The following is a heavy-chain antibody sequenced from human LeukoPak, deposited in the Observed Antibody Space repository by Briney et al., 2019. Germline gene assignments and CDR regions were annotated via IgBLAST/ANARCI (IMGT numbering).Heavy chain of an antibody. CDR1: GGSISSHY. CDR2: IYYSGSN. Sequence: SETLSLTCTVSGGSISSHYWSWIRQPPGKGLEWIGYIYYSGSNNYNPSLKSRVTISVDTSKNQFSLKLSSVTAADTAVYYCARGKDSGSYFFAGGGHYFDYWGQGTLVTVSS. V-gene: IGHV4-59*11. D-gene: IGHD1-26*01. J-gene: IGHJ4*02. CDR3: ARGKDSGSYFFAGGGHYFDY.